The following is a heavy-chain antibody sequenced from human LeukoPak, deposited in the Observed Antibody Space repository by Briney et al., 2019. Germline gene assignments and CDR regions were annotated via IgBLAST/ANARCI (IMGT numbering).Heavy chain of an antibody. V-gene: IGHV1-69*13. CDR2: IIPIFGTA. Sequence: SVKVSCKASGYTFTSYDINWVRQATGQGLEWTGGIIPIFGTANYAQKFQGRVTITADESTSTAYMELSSLRSEDTAVYYCARDGIAAAGGSWFDPWGQGTLVTVSS. D-gene: IGHD6-13*01. CDR1: GYTFTSYD. CDR3: ARDGIAAAGGSWFDP. J-gene: IGHJ5*02.